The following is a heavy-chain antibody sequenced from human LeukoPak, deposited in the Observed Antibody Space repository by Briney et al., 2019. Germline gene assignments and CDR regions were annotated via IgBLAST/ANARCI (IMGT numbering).Heavy chain of an antibody. Sequence: PSETLSLTCTVSGDSINSYYWTWVRQPPGKGLEWIGYISYSGSTNYNPSLKSRVTISEDTSKTQFHLRLRSVTAADTAVYYCARGLGGSSGCFGYWGQGTLVTVSS. D-gene: IGHD6-19*01. V-gene: IGHV4-59*01. CDR2: ISYSGST. CDR1: GDSINSYY. J-gene: IGHJ4*02. CDR3: ARGLGGSSGCFGY.